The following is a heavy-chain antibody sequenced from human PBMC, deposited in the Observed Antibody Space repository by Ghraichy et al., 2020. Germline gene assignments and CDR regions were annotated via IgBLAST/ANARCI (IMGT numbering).Heavy chain of an antibody. CDR3: ARTDITTGFDY. V-gene: IGHV3-21*01. D-gene: IGHD3-22*01. CDR1: GFTFSTYN. Sequence: GGSLRLSCAASGFTFSTYNMNWVLQAPGKGLEWVSSISSSSTFIYYADSVKGRFTISRDNAKNSLFLQMNSLRAEDAAVYYCARTDITTGFDYWGQGTLVTVSS. CDR2: ISSSSTFI. J-gene: IGHJ4*02.